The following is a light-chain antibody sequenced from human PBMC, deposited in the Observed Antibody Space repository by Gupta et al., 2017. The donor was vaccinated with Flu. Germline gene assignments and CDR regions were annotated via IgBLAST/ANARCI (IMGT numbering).Light chain of an antibody. Sequence: DIQMTQSPSTLSASVGDRVTITCRASQSISTWLAWYQQKPGKAPKLLIYKASSLQSGVPSRFSGSGSGTKFTLTILSLQPDDFATYYCQQYNSYPSTFGQGTKVEIK. CDR3: QQYNSYPST. CDR1: QSISTW. J-gene: IGKJ1*01. V-gene: IGKV1-5*03. CDR2: KAS.